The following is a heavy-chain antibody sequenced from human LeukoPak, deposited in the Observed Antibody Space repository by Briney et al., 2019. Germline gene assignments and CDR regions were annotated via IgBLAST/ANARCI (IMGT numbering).Heavy chain of an antibody. CDR1: GFIFSDYV. D-gene: IGHD5-12*01. J-gene: IGHJ5*02. CDR3: ARDAGNSGYGCDL. CDR2: IRSSSET. V-gene: IGHV3-69-1*01. Sequence: GGSLRLSCAASGFIFSDYVMNWVRQAPGKGLEWVSHIRSSSETFYADSVKGRFTISRDNARNSLYLQMNNLRGEDTAIYYCARDAGNSGYGCDLWGQGTLVTVSS.